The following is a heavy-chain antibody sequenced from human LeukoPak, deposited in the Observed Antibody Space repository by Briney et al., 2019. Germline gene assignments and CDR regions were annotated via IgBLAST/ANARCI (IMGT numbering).Heavy chain of an antibody. CDR3: VRGGWWKFDP. J-gene: IGHJ5*02. V-gene: IGHV4-61*02. CDR1: GDSISSGSFY. D-gene: IGHD2-15*01. CDR2: VSSSGRT. Sequence: KPSETLSLTCTVSGDSISSGSFYWSWIRQAAGKGLEWIGRVSSSGRTTYNPSLKSRLTISITTSKNQFSLKLTSVTAADTAVYYCVRGGWWKFDPWGQGTLVIVSS.